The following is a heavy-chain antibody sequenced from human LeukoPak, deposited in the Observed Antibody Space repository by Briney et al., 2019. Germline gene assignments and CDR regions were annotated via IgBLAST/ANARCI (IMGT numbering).Heavy chain of an antibody. D-gene: IGHD3-22*01. CDR1: GGSFSGYY. CDR2: INHSGST. CDR3: ARSYYYDSSGYYYDRFDY. V-gene: IGHV4-34*01. J-gene: IGHJ4*02. Sequence: SETLSLTCAVYGGSFSGYYWSWIRQPPGKGLEWIGEINHSGSTNYNPSLKSRVTISVDTSKNQFSLKLSSVTAADTAVYYCARSYYYDSSGYYYDRFDYWGQGTLVTVSS.